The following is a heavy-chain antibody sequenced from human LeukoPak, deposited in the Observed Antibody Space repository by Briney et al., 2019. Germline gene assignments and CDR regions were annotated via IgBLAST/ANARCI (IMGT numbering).Heavy chain of an antibody. J-gene: IGHJ5*02. CDR2: GSAYNANT. Sequence: GSSEKLSCKASVYTFTSYSISWGRQAPGQGLEGMGWGSAYNANTNYAQKLQGRVTKTTDTSKSTAYMELRSQRSDDTAVYYCARGVGLTYRSGNIIRFDHWGQGTLVTVSS. CDR3: ARGVGLTYRSGNIIRFDH. D-gene: IGHD2-2*01. V-gene: IGHV1-18*01. CDR1: VYTFTSYS.